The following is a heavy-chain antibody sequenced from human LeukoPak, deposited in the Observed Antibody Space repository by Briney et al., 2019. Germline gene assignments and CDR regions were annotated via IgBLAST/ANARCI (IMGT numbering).Heavy chain of an antibody. CDR1: GYTFTGCY. Sequence: ASVKVSCKASGYTFTGCYMHWVRQAPGQGLEWMGWINPNSGGTNYAQKFQGRVTMTRDTSISTAYMELSRLRSDDTAVYYCARDRDSGSYYDFDYWGQGTLVTVSS. D-gene: IGHD1-26*01. CDR3: ARDRDSGSYYDFDY. J-gene: IGHJ4*02. CDR2: INPNSGGT. V-gene: IGHV1-2*02.